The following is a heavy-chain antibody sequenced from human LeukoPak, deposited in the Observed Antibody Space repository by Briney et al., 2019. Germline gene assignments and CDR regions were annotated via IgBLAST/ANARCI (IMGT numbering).Heavy chain of an antibody. CDR2: ISGSGDTT. V-gene: IGHV3-23*01. CDR3: ALLMMYAIDFDS. J-gene: IGHJ4*02. Sequence: GGSLRLSCAASGFSFSNYAISWVRQAPGKGLEWVSGISGSGDTTYYADSVKGRFSISRDNSKNTLYLQMNSLRAEDTAVYYCALLMMYAIDFDSWGQGTLITVSS. D-gene: IGHD2-8*01. CDR1: GFSFSNYA.